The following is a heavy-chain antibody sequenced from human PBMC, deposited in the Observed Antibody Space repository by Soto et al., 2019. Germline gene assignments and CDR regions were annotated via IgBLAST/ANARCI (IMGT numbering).Heavy chain of an antibody. D-gene: IGHD2-15*01. J-gene: IGHJ6*03. Sequence: SQTLSLTCAKTRDSVSSNSAARNWIRQSPATVLEGLGRVYSRCRWYNDYAVSVKSLITVNPDTSKNQFPLHLNSVTPEDTAVYYWARPRSHQWCDMDVWEKGTAVTVSS. CDR2: VYSRCRWYN. CDR1: RDSVSSNSAA. CDR3: ARPRSHQWCDMDV. V-gene: IGHV6-1*01.